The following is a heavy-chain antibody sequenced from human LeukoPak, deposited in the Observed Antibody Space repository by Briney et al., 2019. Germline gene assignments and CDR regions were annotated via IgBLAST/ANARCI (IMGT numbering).Heavy chain of an antibody. Sequence: PSETLSLTCAVYGGSFSGYYWSWIRQPPGKGLEWIGEINHSGSTNYNPSLKSRVTISVDTSRNQFSLKLSSVTAADTAVYYCARASYCSGGSCSYYYYYYMDVWGKGTTVTVPS. CDR2: INHSGST. CDR3: ARASYCSGGSCSYYYYYYMDV. V-gene: IGHV4-34*01. J-gene: IGHJ6*03. CDR1: GGSFSGYY. D-gene: IGHD2-15*01.